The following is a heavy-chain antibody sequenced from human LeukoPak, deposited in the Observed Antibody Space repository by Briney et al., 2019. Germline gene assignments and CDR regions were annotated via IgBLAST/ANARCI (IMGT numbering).Heavy chain of an antibody. CDR2: INPNSGGT. CDR1: GYTFTGYY. CDR3: ARPLYGSGSFRYYYYGMDV. Sequence: ASVKVSCKASGYTFTGYYMHWVRQAPGQGLEWMGWINPNSGGTNYAQKFQGRVTMTRDTSISPAYMELSRLRSDDTAVYYCARPLYGSGSFRYYYYGMDVWGQGTTVTVSS. J-gene: IGHJ6*02. V-gene: IGHV1-2*02. D-gene: IGHD3-10*01.